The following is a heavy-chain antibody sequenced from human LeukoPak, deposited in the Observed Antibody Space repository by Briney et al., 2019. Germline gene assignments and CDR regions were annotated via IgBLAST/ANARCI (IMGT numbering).Heavy chain of an antibody. D-gene: IGHD1-26*01. Sequence: ASVKVSCKASGGTFSSYAISWVRQAPGRGLEWMGRIIPILGIAIYAQKFQGRVTMTEDTSTDTAYMELSSLRSEDTAVYYCATVGANNWFDPWGQGTLVTVSS. J-gene: IGHJ5*02. V-gene: IGHV1-69*04. CDR2: IIPILGIA. CDR3: ATVGANNWFDP. CDR1: GGTFSSYA.